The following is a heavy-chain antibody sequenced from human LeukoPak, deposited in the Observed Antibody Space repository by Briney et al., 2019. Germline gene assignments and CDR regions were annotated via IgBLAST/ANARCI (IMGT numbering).Heavy chain of an antibody. CDR3: ARGYYNYDSSNYRDAFDI. J-gene: IGHJ3*02. Sequence: SVKVSCKASGGTFSSYAISWVRQAPGQGLEWMGGIIPIFGTANYAQKFQGRVTITTDESTSTAYMELSSLRSEDTAVYYCARGYYNYDSSNYRDAFDIWGQGTMVTVSS. D-gene: IGHD3-22*01. CDR1: GGTFSSYA. V-gene: IGHV1-69*05. CDR2: IIPIFGTA.